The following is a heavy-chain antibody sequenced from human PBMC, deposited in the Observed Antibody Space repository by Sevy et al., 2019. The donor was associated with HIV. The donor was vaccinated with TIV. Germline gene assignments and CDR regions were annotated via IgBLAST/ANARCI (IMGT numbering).Heavy chain of an antibody. Sequence: GGSLRLSCAASGFTFRSYGMHWVRQAPGKGLEWAAFTRDDGTTKYYADSAKGRFTISRDNSKNTVYLQMNSLRVEDTAVYYCAKGLGMVQGALLSDDIWGQGTMVTVSS. CDR2: TRDDGTTK. CDR1: GFTFRSYG. CDR3: AKGLGMVQGALLSDDI. V-gene: IGHV3-30*02. D-gene: IGHD3-10*01. J-gene: IGHJ3*02.